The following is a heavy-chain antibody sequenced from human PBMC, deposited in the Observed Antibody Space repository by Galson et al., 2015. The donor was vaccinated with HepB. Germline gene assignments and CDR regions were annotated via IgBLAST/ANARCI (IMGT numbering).Heavy chain of an antibody. D-gene: IGHD6-13*01. CDR3: ARPFPGYSSSPYYYYYGMDV. Sequence: SLRLSCAASGFTFSSYGMHWVRQAPGKGLEWVAVIWYDGSNKYYADSVKGRFTISRDNSKNTLYLQMNSLRAEDTAVYYCARPFPGYSSSPYYYYYGMDVWGQGTTVTVSS. CDR2: IWYDGSNK. CDR1: GFTFSSYG. V-gene: IGHV3-33*01. J-gene: IGHJ6*02.